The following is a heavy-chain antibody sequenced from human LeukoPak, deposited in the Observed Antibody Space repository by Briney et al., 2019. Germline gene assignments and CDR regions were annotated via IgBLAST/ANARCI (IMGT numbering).Heavy chain of an antibody. CDR1: GGSISSYY. Sequence: TSETLSLTCTVSGGSISSYYWSWLRQPPGKGLEWIGNIYYSGSTNYNPSLKSRVTISVDTSKNQFSLKLSSVTAADTAVYYCARLIAAAGNWFDPWGQGTLVTVSS. J-gene: IGHJ5*02. CDR2: IYYSGST. CDR3: ARLIAAAGNWFDP. V-gene: IGHV4-59*12. D-gene: IGHD6-13*01.